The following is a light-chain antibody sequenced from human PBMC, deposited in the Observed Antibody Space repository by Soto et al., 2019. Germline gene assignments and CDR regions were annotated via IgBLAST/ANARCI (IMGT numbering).Light chain of an antibody. Sequence: QSALTQPASVSGSPGQSITISCTGTSSDVGGYEYVSWYQQFPGKAPKLLIFDVSNRPSGVSDRFSGSKSGNTASLTISGLQAEDEAEYHCSSYTSSSVYVFGTGTKVTVL. CDR2: DVS. J-gene: IGLJ1*01. V-gene: IGLV2-14*03. CDR1: SSDVGGYEY. CDR3: SSYTSSSVYV.